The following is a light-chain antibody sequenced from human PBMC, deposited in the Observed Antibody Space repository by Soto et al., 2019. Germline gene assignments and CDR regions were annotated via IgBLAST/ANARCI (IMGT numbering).Light chain of an antibody. V-gene: IGLV2-14*01. CDR2: GVT. CDR1: SSDVGFYNY. Sequence: QSVLTQPASVSGSPGQPITISCTGTSSDVGFYNYVSWYQQHPGKAPKLILYGVTNRPSGVSNRFSGSKSGNTASLTISGLQPEDEADYYCSSYSSSSTLVFGTGTKVTVL. CDR3: SSYSSSSTLV. J-gene: IGLJ1*01.